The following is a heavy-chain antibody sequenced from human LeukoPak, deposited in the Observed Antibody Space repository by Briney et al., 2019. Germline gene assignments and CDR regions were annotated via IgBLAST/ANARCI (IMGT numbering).Heavy chain of an antibody. Sequence: SETLSLSCSVSGDSIRSGDSYWGWIRQPPGHGLEWIGTISYSGSTYYNPSLKSRVAISADTSKNQFSLKLSSVTAADTAVYYCARHFDFWGQGTLVIVSS. CDR2: ISYSGST. CDR1: GDSIRSGDSY. V-gene: IGHV4-39*01. J-gene: IGHJ4*02. CDR3: ARHFDF.